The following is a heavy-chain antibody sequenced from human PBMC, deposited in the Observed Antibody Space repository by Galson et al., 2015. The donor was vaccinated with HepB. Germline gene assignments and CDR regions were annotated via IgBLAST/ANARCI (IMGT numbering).Heavy chain of an antibody. CDR2: IHTSGST. V-gene: IGHV4-61*02. J-gene: IGHJ4*02. CDR1: GGSINSGKIY. CDR3: GRFLYESSGSKADY. D-gene: IGHD3-22*01. Sequence: LSLTCTVSGGSINSGKIYWTWIRQPAGKGLEWIGRIHTSGSTDYNPSLKSRVTKSLDTSKNQISLNLRSVTAADTAVYYCGRFLYESSGSKADYWGQGTRVTVSS.